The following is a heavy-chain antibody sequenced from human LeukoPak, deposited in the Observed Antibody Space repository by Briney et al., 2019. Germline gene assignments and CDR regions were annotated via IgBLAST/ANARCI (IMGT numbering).Heavy chain of an antibody. CDR3: ARGGPRIAVPGTVL. J-gene: IGHJ4*02. Sequence: GASVKVSCKASGYTFTSYGISWVRQAPGQGLEWMGWISTYNGKTNSAQKFQGRVTMTTDTSTGTAYMELRSLRSDDTAVYYCARGGPRIAVPGTVLWGQGTLVTVSS. D-gene: IGHD6-19*01. CDR2: ISTYNGKT. V-gene: IGHV1-18*01. CDR1: GYTFTSYG.